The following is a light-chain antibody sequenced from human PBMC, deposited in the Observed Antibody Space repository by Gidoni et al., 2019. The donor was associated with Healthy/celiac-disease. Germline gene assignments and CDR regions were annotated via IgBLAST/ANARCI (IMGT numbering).Light chain of an antibody. J-gene: IGLJ2*01. CDR2: QDS. CDR1: KLGAKY. V-gene: IGLV3-1*01. CDR3: QAWDSSTALVVV. Sequence: SYELTQPPSVSVSPGQPASITCSGDKLGAKYACWYQQKPGQSPVLVIYQDSKRTSGIPERFSGSNSGNTATLNSSGTQAMDEADYYCQAWDSSTALVVVFGGGTKLTVL.